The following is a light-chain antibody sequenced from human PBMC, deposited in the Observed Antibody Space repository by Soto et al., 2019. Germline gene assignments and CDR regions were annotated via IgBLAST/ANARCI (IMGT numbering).Light chain of an antibody. CDR2: AAS. Sequence: DIQMTQYPSSLSASVGDRVTITCRASQSISNYLNWYQQKPGKAPKLLIYAASSLHSGVPSRFSGSGSGTDFTLTISSLQPEDFATYSCQQTYRTPLTFGGGSIVDI. CDR1: QSISNY. CDR3: QQTYRTPLT. J-gene: IGKJ4*01. V-gene: IGKV1-39*01.